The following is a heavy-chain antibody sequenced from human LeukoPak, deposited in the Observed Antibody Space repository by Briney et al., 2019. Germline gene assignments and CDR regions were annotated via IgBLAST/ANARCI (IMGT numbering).Heavy chain of an antibody. D-gene: IGHD3-9*01. CDR2: IYHSGST. J-gene: IGHJ5*02. Sequence: KPSETLSLTCAVSGYSISSGYYWGWIRQPPGKGLEWIGSIYHSGSTYYNPSLKSRVTISVDTSKNQFSLKLSSVTAADTAVYYCARHIVAPRYLDWLSGRSWFDPWGQGTLVTVSS. CDR3: ARHIVAPRYLDWLSGRSWFDP. V-gene: IGHV4-38-2*01. CDR1: GYSISSGYY.